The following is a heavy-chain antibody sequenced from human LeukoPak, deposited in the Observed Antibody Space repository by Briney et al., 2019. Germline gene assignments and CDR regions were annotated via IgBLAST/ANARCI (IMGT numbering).Heavy chain of an antibody. V-gene: IGHV4-38-2*02. CDR3: ARDPGYCTNGLCDY. CDR1: GDSISSGYY. Sequence: PSETLSPTCTHCGDSISSGYYWGWIRQPPGKGLEWIGSIYYSGSTYYNPSLKSRVTISVDTSKNQFSLKLSSVTAADTAVYYCARDPGYCTNGLCDYWGQGTLVTVSS. D-gene: IGHD2-8*01. CDR2: IYYSGST. J-gene: IGHJ4*02.